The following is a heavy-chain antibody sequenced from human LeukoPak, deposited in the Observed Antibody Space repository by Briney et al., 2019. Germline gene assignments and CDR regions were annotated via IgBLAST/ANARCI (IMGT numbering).Heavy chain of an antibody. CDR3: TRAPHHWGSDF. V-gene: IGHV6-1*01. Sequence: SQTLSLTCAISGDSVSSATWNWIRQSPSRGLEWLGRTYYRSKWYFDYGASVKSRITISPDTSRNRFSLQLNSVTPEDTAAYYCTRAPHHWGSDFWGQGTLVTVSS. CDR2: TYYRSKWYF. D-gene: IGHD7-27*01. J-gene: IGHJ4*02. CDR1: GDSVSSAT.